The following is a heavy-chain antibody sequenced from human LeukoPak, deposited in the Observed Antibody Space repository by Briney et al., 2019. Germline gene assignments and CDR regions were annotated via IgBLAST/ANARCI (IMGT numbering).Heavy chain of an antibody. CDR1: GFTFSNYP. V-gene: IGHV3-23*01. Sequence: GGSLRLSCAASGFTFSNYPMAWVRQGPGKGPEWVSAVSGSGDKTIYADSVKGRFTISRDNSKNTLYLQMNSLRAEDTAVYYCAKDRQWLGCFDYWGQGTLVTVSS. CDR3: AKDRQWLGCFDY. J-gene: IGHJ4*02. D-gene: IGHD6-19*01. CDR2: VSGSGDKT.